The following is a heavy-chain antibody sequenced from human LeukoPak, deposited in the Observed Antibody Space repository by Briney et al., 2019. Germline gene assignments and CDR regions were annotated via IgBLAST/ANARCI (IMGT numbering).Heavy chain of an antibody. CDR3: ARGGHDYVVDI. CDR2: ISWSTSTT. CDR1: GFPFDDFA. Sequence: GRSLRLSCAASGFPFDDFAMHWVRQAPGKGLEWVAGISWSTSTTGYANSVKGRFTISRDNAKNSLYLQMNSLRAEDTAVYYCARGGHDYVVDIWGQGTLVTVSS. J-gene: IGHJ3*02. D-gene: IGHD3-16*01. V-gene: IGHV3-9*01.